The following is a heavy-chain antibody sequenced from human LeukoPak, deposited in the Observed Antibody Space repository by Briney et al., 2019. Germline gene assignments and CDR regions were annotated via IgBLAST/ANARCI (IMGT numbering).Heavy chain of an antibody. V-gene: IGHV4-59*02. J-gene: IGHJ2*01. CDR3: ARDFEVYSNYDRYFDL. D-gene: IGHD4-11*01. Sequence: SETLSLTCTVSGGSASSHFWSWIRQPPGKGLEWIGYISYSGGTNYNPSFKSRVTMSLDTSQNQFSLKLSSATAANTAVYFCARDFEVYSNYDRYFDLWGRGTLVTVSS. CDR1: GGSASSHF. CDR2: ISYSGGT.